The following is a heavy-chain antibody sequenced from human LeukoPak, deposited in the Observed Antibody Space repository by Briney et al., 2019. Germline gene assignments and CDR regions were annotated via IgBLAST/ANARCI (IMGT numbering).Heavy chain of an antibody. CDR1: GFTFSSYS. Sequence: GGSLRLSCAASGFTFSSYSMNWVRQAPGKGLEWVSSISSSSYIYYADSVKGRFTISRDNAKNSLYLQMNSLRAEDTAVYYCARDSGSGSYRFDYWGQGTLVTVSS. CDR3: ARDSGSGSYRFDY. V-gene: IGHV3-21*01. D-gene: IGHD3-10*01. J-gene: IGHJ4*02. CDR2: ISSSSYI.